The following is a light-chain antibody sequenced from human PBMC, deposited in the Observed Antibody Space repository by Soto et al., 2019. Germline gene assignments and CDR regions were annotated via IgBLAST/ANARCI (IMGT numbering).Light chain of an antibody. Sequence: EIVMTQSPATLSVSPGERATLSCRASQSVSSNLAWYQQKPGQAPRLLIYGASTRATGIPARFSGSGSGTEFTLTISSLQSEDFAVYYCQHHWTFGQGTKVEIK. CDR1: QSVSSN. J-gene: IGKJ1*01. V-gene: IGKV3-15*01. CDR2: GAS. CDR3: QHHWT.